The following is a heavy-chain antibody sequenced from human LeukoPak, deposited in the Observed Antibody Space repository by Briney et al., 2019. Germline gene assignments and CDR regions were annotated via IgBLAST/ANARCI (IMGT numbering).Heavy chain of an antibody. D-gene: IGHD5-18*01. J-gene: IGHJ4*02. V-gene: IGHV3-74*01. CDR2: INSDGSST. CDR1: GFTFSNYG. Sequence: GGSLRLSCAASGFTFSNYGMHWVRQAPGKGLVWVSRINSDGSSTSNADSVKGRFTISRDNAKNTLYLQMNSLRAEDAAVYYCARGLAMVIGAMDYWGQGTLVTVSS. CDR3: ARGLAMVIGAMDY.